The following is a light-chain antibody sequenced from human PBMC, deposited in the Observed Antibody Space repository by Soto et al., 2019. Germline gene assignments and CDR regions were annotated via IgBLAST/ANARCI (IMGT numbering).Light chain of an antibody. V-gene: IGKV1-5*01. CDR2: EAS. CDR3: QQFNSKVWT. CDR1: QSVSRW. Sequence: DIQMTQSPSTLSASVGDTVTITCRASQSVSRWLNWYQQKPGKAPRLLIYEASNLESGVPMRFSVSGSGTEFVLTITSLQPADSATYYCQQFNSKVWTFGQGTRV. J-gene: IGKJ1*01.